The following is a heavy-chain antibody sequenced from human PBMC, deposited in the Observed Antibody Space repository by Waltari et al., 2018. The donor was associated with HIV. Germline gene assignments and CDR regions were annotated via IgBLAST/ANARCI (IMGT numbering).Heavy chain of an antibody. CDR3: ARHCLQKGWLPQLKYYYGMDV. J-gene: IGHJ6*02. D-gene: IGHD1-1*01. Sequence: QQQLQESGPGLVKPSETLSLTCTVSGGSISSSSYYWAWPRPSPGKGLVGIGRLFHSGGTYYSPSLRRRATISGDMSANRFSLKLTSGTATDTAVYFCARHCLQKGWLPQLKYYYGMDVWGQGTTVIVSS. CDR2: LFHSGGT. V-gene: IGHV4-39*01. CDR1: GGSISSSSYY.